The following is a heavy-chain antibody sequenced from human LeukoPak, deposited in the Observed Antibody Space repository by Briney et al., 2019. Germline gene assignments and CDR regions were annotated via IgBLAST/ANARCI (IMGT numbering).Heavy chain of an antibody. CDR3: ARDRGYNDY. V-gene: IGHV3-33*08. J-gene: IGHJ4*02. CDR2: IWYDGSNK. D-gene: IGHD3-22*01. Sequence: GGSLRLSCAASGFTFSSYSMNWVRQAPGKGLEWVAVIWYDGSNKYYADSVKGRFTISRDNSKNTLYLQMNSLRAEDTAVYYCARDRGYNDYWGQGTLVTVSS. CDR1: GFTFSSYS.